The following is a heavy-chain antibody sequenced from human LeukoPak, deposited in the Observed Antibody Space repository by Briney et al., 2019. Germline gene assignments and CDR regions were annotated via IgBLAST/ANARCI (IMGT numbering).Heavy chain of an antibody. CDR1: GYSFTSYW. J-gene: IGHJ3*02. CDR2: IYPGDSDT. V-gene: IGHV5-51*01. CDR3: ARPPFAPGGRDAFDI. D-gene: IGHD3-16*01. Sequence: PGESLKISCKGSGYSFTSYWIGWVRQMPGKGLEWMGIIYPGDSDTRYSQSFQGQVTFSADKSISTAYLHWSSLKASDTAMYYCARPPFAPGGRDAFDIWGQGTMVIVSA.